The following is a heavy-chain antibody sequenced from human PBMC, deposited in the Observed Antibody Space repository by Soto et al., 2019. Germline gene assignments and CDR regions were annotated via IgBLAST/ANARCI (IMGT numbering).Heavy chain of an antibody. J-gene: IGHJ3*02. D-gene: IGHD6-19*01. V-gene: IGHV1-18*01. CDR3: ARDTAVAGVSYDAFDI. CDR2: ISAYNGNT. CDR1: GYTFTSYG. Sequence: ASVKGSCKASGYTFTSYGISWVRQAPGQGLEWMGWISAYNGNTNYAQKLQGRVTMTTDTSTSTAYMELRSLRSDDTAVYYCARDTAVAGVSYDAFDIWGQGTMVTVSS.